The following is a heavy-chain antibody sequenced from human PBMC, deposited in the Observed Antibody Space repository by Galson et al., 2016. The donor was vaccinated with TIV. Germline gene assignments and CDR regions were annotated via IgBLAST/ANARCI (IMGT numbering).Heavy chain of an antibody. CDR3: AKDGARGFPAAYGMD. CDR1: GYSFTTFW. CDR2: ISNVVTNR. D-gene: IGHD2-15*01. J-gene: IGHJ6*01. V-gene: IGHV3-30*18. Sequence: SGAEVKKPGESLKISCKASGYSFTTFWIGWVLQAPGKGLEWVAGISNVVTNREYADSVKARFAISRDNSNNTLFLQMNSLRTEDTALDYGAKDGARGFPAAYGMD.